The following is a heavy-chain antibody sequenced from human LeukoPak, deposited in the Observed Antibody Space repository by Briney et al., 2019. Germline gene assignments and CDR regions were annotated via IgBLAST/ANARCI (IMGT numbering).Heavy chain of an antibody. Sequence: ASVKVSCKASGGTFSSYAISWVRQAPGQGLEWMGGIIPIFGTANYAQKFQGRVTITRDTSASTAYMELSSLRSEDTAVYYCARDRTQMYSGYVKGAFDIWGQGTMVTVSS. CDR3: ARDRTQMYSGYVKGAFDI. D-gene: IGHD5-12*01. V-gene: IGHV1-69*05. CDR2: IIPIFGTA. J-gene: IGHJ3*02. CDR1: GGTFSSYA.